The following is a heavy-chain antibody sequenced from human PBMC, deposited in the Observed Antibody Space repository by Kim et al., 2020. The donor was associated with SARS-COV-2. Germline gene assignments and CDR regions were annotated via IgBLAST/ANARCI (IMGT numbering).Heavy chain of an antibody. CDR3: AKEEDYYDSSGYYRGLDY. CDR2: ISWNSGSI. D-gene: IGHD3-22*01. CDR1: GFTFGDYA. V-gene: IGHV3-9*01. J-gene: IGHJ4*02. Sequence: GGSLRLSCAASGFTFGDYAMHWVRQAPGKGLEWVSGISWNSGSIGYADSVKGRFTISRDNAKNSLYLQMNSLRAEDTALYYCAKEEDYYDSSGYYRGLDYWGQGTLVTVSS.